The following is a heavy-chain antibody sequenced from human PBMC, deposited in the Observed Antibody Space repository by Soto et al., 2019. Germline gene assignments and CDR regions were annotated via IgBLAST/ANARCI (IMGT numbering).Heavy chain of an antibody. D-gene: IGHD3-3*01. CDR2: MNPNSGNT. CDR3: ARGTITIFGVVIPTGMDV. Sequence: QVQLVQSGAEVKKPGASVKVSCKASRYTFTSYDINWVRQATGQGLEWMGWMNPNSGNTGYAQKFQGRVTMTRNTSISTAYMELSSLRSEDTAVYYCARGTITIFGVVIPTGMDVWGQGTTVTVSS. J-gene: IGHJ6*02. CDR1: RYTFTSYD. V-gene: IGHV1-8*01.